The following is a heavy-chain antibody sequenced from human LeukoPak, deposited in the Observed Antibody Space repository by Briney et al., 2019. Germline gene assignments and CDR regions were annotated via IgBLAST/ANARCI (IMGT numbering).Heavy chain of an antibody. J-gene: IGHJ6*03. CDR1: GYTFTGYY. CDR3: ARAAVAGSYYHYMDV. V-gene: IGHV1-2*02. D-gene: IGHD6-19*01. CDR2: INPNSGGS. Sequence: ASVKVSCKASGYTFTGYYMHWVRQAPGQGPEWMGWINPNSGGSNYAQKFQGRVTMTRDTSISTAYMELSRLRSDDTAVYYCARAAVAGSYYHYMDVWGKGTTVTISS.